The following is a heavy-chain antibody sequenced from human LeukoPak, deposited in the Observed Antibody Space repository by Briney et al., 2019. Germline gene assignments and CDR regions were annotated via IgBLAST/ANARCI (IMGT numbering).Heavy chain of an antibody. CDR1: GFTFSSYA. J-gene: IGHJ4*02. D-gene: IGHD6-19*01. CDR3: ARDSRGWIDY. Sequence: GGSLRLSCAASGFTFSSYAMHWVRQAPGKGLEWVAVISYDGSNKYYADSVKGRFTISRDNSKNTLYLQMNSLRAEDTAVYYCARDSRGWIDYWGQGTLVTVSS. CDR2: ISYDGSNK. V-gene: IGHV3-30-3*01.